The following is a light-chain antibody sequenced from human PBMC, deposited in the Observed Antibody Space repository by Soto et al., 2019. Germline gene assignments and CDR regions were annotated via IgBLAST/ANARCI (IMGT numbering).Light chain of an antibody. Sequence: QSVLTQPASVSGSPGQSITISCTGTNTDVGGYNYVSWYQQHPGKAPQLIIFEASNRPSGVSARFSGSKSGTTASLTISGLQPEDEADCYCLSFASGNTRVFGTGTKVTVL. CDR3: LSFASGNTRV. CDR1: NTDVGGYNY. J-gene: IGLJ1*01. V-gene: IGLV2-14*01. CDR2: EAS.